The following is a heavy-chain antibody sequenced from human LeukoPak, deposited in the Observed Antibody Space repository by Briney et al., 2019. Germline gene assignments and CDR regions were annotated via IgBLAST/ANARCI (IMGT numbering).Heavy chain of an antibody. Sequence: GGSLRLSCAASGFTFSNYWMHWVRQAPGKGLVWVSRINGDGSSTTYADSVKGRSTISRDNAKNTLYLHMNSLRAEDTAVYYCARGAFCDGDCPLPNSLYWGQGALVTVSS. J-gene: IGHJ4*02. V-gene: IGHV3-74*03. CDR3: ARGAFCDGDCPLPNSLY. CDR2: INGDGSST. D-gene: IGHD2-21*01. CDR1: GFTFSNYW.